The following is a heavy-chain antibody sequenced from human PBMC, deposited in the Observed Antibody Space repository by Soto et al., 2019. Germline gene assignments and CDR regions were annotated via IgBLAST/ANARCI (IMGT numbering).Heavy chain of an antibody. CDR3: TXVPHCGSSWCPVDYFDY. J-gene: IGHJ4*02. D-gene: IGHD6-13*01. V-gene: IGHV3-49*04. Sequence: GGSLRLSCTASGFTFGYYAMSWVRQAPGKGLEWVGFIRSKAYGGTTEYAASVKGRFTISRDDSKSIAYLQMNSLKTEDTAVYYCTXVPHCGSSWCPVDYFDYWGQGTLVTVSS. CDR1: GFTFGYYA. CDR2: IRSKAYGGTT.